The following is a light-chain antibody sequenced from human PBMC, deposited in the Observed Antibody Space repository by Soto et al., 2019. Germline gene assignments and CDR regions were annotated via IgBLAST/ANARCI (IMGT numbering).Light chain of an antibody. CDR2: WAS. Sequence: DIVMTQSPDSLAVSLGERATIDCKSSQSLLYSSNNQNYLAWYQQKPGQPPKLLINWASTRESGVPDRFSGSGSGTDFTLTISSLQAEDVAVYYCQQYYSTPLTFGPGTKVDIK. CDR3: QQYYSTPLT. J-gene: IGKJ3*01. V-gene: IGKV4-1*01. CDR1: QSLLYSSNNQNY.